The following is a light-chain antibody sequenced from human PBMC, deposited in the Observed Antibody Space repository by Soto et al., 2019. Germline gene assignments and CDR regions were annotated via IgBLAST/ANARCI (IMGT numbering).Light chain of an antibody. CDR1: SSDVGGYNY. V-gene: IGLV2-14*01. CDR3: SSYTSSSTSVV. Sequence: QSALTQPASVSGSPGQSITISCTGTSSDVGGYNYVSWYQQHPGKAPKLMISDVSNRPSGVSDRFSGSKSGNTASLTISGLQAEDEADYSCSSYTSSSTSVVVGGGTKLTVL. J-gene: IGLJ2*01. CDR2: DVS.